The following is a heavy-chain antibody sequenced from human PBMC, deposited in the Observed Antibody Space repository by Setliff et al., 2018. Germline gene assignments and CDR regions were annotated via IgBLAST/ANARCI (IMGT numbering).Heavy chain of an antibody. CDR1: GFTFGHYN. V-gene: IGHV3-21*01. CDR2: ISDTTNFI. CDR3: ASYYYGSGSSYIPPHFDY. J-gene: IGHJ4*02. Sequence: PGGSLRLSCTASGFTFGHYNMNWVRQAPGKGLEWVSSISDTTNFIYYADSLKCRFTISRDTAKNSLYLQMNSLRADDSAVYYCASYYYGSGSSYIPPHFDYWGLGTLVTVSS. D-gene: IGHD3-10*01.